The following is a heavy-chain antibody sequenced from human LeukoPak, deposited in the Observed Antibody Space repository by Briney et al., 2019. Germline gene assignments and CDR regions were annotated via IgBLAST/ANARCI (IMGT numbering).Heavy chain of an antibody. D-gene: IGHD3-10*01. J-gene: IGHJ4*02. Sequence: GGSLRLSCTASGFTFSSHSMNWVPQAPGKGLEWVSSISTTSNYIYHADSVKGRFTISRDNAKNSLYLQMNSLRAEDTAVYYCARDPRYYHGSGFDYRGQGTLVTVSS. CDR2: ISTTSNYI. CDR3: ARDPRYYHGSGFDY. V-gene: IGHV3-21*01. CDR1: GFTFSSHS.